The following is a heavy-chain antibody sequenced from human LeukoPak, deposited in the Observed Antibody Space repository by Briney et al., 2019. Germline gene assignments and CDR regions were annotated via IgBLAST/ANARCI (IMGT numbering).Heavy chain of an antibody. CDR1: GDSISRYY. V-gene: IGHV4-59*01. CDR2: IYHSGST. CDR3: ATGYSSTWDYFDY. D-gene: IGHD6-13*01. J-gene: IGHJ4*02. Sequence: PSETLSPPCTVSGDSISRYYWSWIRQPPGKGLEGIGYIYHSGSTNYNPSLRSRVTISADTSKDQFSLKLASVTAADTAVYYCATGYSSTWDYFDYWGQGTLVTVSS.